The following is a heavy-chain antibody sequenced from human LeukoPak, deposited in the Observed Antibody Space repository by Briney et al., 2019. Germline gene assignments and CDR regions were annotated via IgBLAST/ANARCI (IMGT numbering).Heavy chain of an antibody. Sequence: GASVKVSCKASGYTFTSYDINWVRQATGQGLEWMGWMNPNSGNTGDAQKFQGRVTMTRNTSISTAYMELSSLRSEDTAVYYCARGLGFYGGPILDYYYYGMDVWRQGTTVTVSS. V-gene: IGHV1-8*01. CDR2: MNPNSGNT. J-gene: IGHJ6*02. D-gene: IGHD2/OR15-2a*01. CDR1: GYTFTSYD. CDR3: ARGLGFYGGPILDYYYYGMDV.